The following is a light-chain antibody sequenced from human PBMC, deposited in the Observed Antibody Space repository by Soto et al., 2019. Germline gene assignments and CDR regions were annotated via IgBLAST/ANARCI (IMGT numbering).Light chain of an antibody. CDR2: TTN. V-gene: IGLV7-43*01. CDR1: TGAVTSGNY. Sequence: QTVVTQEPSLTVSPGGTVTLTCASTTGAVTSGNYPSWFQQRPGQAPRTLIYTTNSKHSWPPARFSGSLLGDKAALTLSGVQPEDEADYYCLIYYDGAQLVFGGGTKLTVL. CDR3: LIYYDGAQLV. J-gene: IGLJ3*02.